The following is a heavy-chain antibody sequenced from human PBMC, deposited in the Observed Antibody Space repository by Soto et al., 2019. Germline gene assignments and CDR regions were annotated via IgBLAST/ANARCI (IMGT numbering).Heavy chain of an antibody. D-gene: IGHD5-18*01. V-gene: IGHV3-33*01. J-gene: IGHJ4*02. CDR1: GFTFSSYG. Sequence: PGGSLRLSCAASGFTFSSYGMHWVRQAPGKGLEWVAVIWYDGSNKYYADSVKGRFTISRDNSKNTLYLQMNSLRAEDTAVYYCARDGNVDTAMPYGDFVDYWGQGTLVTVSS. CDR2: IWYDGSNK. CDR3: ARDGNVDTAMPYGDFVDY.